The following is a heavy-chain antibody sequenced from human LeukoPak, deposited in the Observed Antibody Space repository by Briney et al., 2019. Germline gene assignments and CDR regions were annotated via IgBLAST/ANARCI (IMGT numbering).Heavy chain of an antibody. V-gene: IGHV4-61*02. D-gene: IGHD3-16*01. CDR2: IYTSGST. J-gene: IGHJ5*02. CDR3: ARDPGLRGWFDP. Sequence: PSETLSLTCTVSGGSISSGSYYWSWIRQPAGKGLEWIGRIYTSGSTNYNPSLKSRVTMSVDTSKNQFSLKLSSVTAADTAVYYCARDPGLRGWFDPWGQGTLVTVSS. CDR1: GGSISSGSYY.